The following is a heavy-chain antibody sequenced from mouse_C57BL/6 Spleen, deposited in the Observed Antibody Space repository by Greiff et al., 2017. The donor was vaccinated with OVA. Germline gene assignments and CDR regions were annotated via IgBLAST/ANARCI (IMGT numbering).Heavy chain of an antibody. D-gene: IGHD4-1*01. J-gene: IGHJ3*01. CDR3: ARHETVPFAY. V-gene: IGHV5-6*02. CDR1: GFTFSSYG. CDR2: ISSGGSYT. Sequence: EVKLVESGGDLVKPGGSLKLSCAASGFTFSSYGMSWVRQTPDKRLEWVATISSGGSYTYYPDSVKGRFTISRDNAKNTLYLQMSSLKSEDTAMYYCARHETVPFAYWGQGTLVTVSA.